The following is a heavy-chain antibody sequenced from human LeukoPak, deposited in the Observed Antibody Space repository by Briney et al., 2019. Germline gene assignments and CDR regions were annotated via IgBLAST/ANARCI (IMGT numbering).Heavy chain of an antibody. CDR1: GFTFSSYS. Sequence: PGGSLRLSCAASGFTFSSYSMNWVRQAPGKGLEWVSYISSSSSTIYYADSVKGRFTISRDNAKNSLYLQMNSLRAEDTAVYYCAQVSGCSSTSCYPPNWFDPWGQGTLVTVSS. J-gene: IGHJ5*02. V-gene: IGHV3-48*04. CDR3: AQVSGCSSTSCYPPNWFDP. D-gene: IGHD2-2*01. CDR2: ISSSSSTI.